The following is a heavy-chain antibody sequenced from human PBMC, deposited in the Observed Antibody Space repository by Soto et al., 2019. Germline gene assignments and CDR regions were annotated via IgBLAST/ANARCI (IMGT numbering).Heavy chain of an antibody. CDR3: ARTAAAGKYYYGMDV. J-gene: IGHJ6*02. Sequence: LGESLKISWKGSGYNFTSYWIGWARQMPGKGLEWMGIIYPGDSDTRYSPSFQGQVTISAYKSISTAYLQWSSLKASDTAMYYCARTAAAGKYYYGMDVWCQGTTVTVSS. CDR2: IYPGDSDT. CDR1: GYNFTSYW. V-gene: IGHV5-51*01. D-gene: IGHD6-13*01.